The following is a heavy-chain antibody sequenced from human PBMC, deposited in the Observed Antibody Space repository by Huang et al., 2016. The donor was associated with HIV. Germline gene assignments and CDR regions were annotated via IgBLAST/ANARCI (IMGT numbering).Heavy chain of an antibody. J-gene: IGHJ1*01. CDR3: ARTGVAVSDDPEYFQH. D-gene: IGHD3-3*01. CDR2: IYYSGTT. Sequence: LQESGPGLVGPSETLSLTCAVSGDSINSNTFYWGWIRRPPGKALEWIGSIYYSGTTYCNPALKMRARIAVESSKKRIFLHLRSGTAADTGVYYCARTGVAVSDDPEYFQHWGQGALVTIS. V-gene: IGHV4-39*02. CDR1: GDSINSNTFY.